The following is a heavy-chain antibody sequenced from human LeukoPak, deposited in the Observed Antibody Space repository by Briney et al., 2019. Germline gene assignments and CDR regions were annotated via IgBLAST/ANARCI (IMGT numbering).Heavy chain of an antibody. D-gene: IGHD6-13*01. CDR1: GDTISSNSAA. V-gene: IGHV6-1*01. CDR2: TYYRSNSYN. Sequence: SQTLSLTCAVSGDTISSNSAAWNWIRQSPSRGLEWLVRTYYRSNSYNGYAVSVKSPITIKPDTSKNQFSLQLNSVTPEDTAVYYCSRTIGLAAAAGTQFDSWGQGTLVTVSS. J-gene: IGHJ4*02. CDR3: SRTIGLAAAAGTQFDS.